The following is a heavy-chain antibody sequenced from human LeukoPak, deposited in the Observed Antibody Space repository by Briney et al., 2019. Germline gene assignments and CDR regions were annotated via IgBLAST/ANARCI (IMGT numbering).Heavy chain of an antibody. V-gene: IGHV3-53*01. Sequence: PGGSLRLSCAASGFTVSSYYMSWVRQATGKGVEWVSVIYSGGSIYYADSVKGRFTISRDNSKNTLYLQMNSLRAEDTAVYYCAREMTTVTSEGYYFDYWGQGTLVTVSS. CDR1: GFTVSSYY. D-gene: IGHD4-17*01. J-gene: IGHJ4*02. CDR3: AREMTTVTSEGYYFDY. CDR2: IYSGGSI.